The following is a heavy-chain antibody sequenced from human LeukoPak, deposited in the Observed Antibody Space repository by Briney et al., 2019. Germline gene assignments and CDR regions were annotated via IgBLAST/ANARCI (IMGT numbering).Heavy chain of an antibody. D-gene: IGHD3-22*01. V-gene: IGHV3-30*18. CDR3: AKESHQSESDIYYSWFDP. Sequence: GGSLRLSCAASGFTFNFFAMNWVRQAPGKGLEWVALISYDGSDKRYSDSVEGRFSISRDNSNNTVYLQMSGLRDEDTAVYYCAKESHQSESDIYYSWFDPWGQGTLVTVSS. CDR2: ISYDGSDK. J-gene: IGHJ5*02. CDR1: GFTFNFFA.